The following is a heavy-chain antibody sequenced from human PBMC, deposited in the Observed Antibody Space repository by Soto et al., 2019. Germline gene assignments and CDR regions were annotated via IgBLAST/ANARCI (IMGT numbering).Heavy chain of an antibody. CDR2: FHYSGST. CDR3: ARRAYRSSWFDP. J-gene: IGHJ5*02. D-gene: IGHD6-13*01. CDR1: GGSVSSSSSD. Sequence: SETPSLTCTVCGGSVSSSSSDWGWIRQPPGKGLEWIGSFHYSGSTYYNPSLKSRVTISVDTSKNQFSLKLSSVSAADTAVYYCARRAYRSSWFDPWGQGTLVTVSS. V-gene: IGHV4-39*01.